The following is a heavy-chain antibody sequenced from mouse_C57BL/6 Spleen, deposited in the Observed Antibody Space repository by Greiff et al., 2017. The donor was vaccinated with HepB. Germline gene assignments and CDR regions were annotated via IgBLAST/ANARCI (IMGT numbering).Heavy chain of an antibody. J-gene: IGHJ3*01. D-gene: IGHD2-1*01. CDR3: TTGGNGAY. Sequence: VQLQQSGAELVRPGASVKLSCTASGFNIKDDYMHWVKQRPEQGLEWIGWIDPENGDTEYASKFQGKATITADTSSNTAYLQLSSLTSEYTAVYYCTTGGNGAYWGQGTLVTVSA. CDR2: IDPENGDT. V-gene: IGHV14-4*01. CDR1: GFNIKDDY.